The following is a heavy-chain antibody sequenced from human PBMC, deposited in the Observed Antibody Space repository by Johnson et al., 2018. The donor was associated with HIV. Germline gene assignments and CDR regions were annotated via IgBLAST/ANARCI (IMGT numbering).Heavy chain of an antibody. CDR3: VRGRIVDLRGGGFDI. Sequence: QVQLVESGGGVVQPGRSLRLSCAASGFTFSSYAMHWVRQAPGKGLEWVAVISYDGSNKYYADSVKGRFTISRDNSKNTLYLQMSSLRAEDTAIYYCVRGRIVDLRGGGFDIWGQGTMVTVS. CDR1: GFTFSSYA. J-gene: IGHJ3*02. D-gene: IGHD1-26*01. V-gene: IGHV3-30*04. CDR2: ISYDGSNK.